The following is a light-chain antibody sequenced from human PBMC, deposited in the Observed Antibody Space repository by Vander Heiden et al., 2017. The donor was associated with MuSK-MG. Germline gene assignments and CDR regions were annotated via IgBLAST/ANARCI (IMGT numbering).Light chain of an antibody. CDR1: QTIASPS. V-gene: IGKV3-20*01. CDR3: QHEGGSVT. Sequence: EILLTQSLGPLSLSPGDSVTLSCTASQTIASPSLGWFPQTPGQAPRLLIHGASNRATGIPDRSRARGYGTDFTLTISRLEPEDVAVYFWQHEGGSVTFGGGTKVEMK. J-gene: IGKJ4*01. CDR2: GAS.